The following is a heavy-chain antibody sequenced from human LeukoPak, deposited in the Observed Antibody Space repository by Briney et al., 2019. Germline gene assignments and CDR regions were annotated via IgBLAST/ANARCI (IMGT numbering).Heavy chain of an antibody. J-gene: IGHJ4*02. CDR3: ARDEYSSSPGYFDY. CDR1: GFTFSSYS. V-gene: IGHV3-21*01. D-gene: IGHD6-6*01. CDR2: ISTTSSYI. Sequence: GGSLRLSCAASGFTFSSYSMNWVRPAPGKGLEWVACISTTSSYIYHADSLKGRFTISRDDAKNSLYLQINSLRAEDTAVYFCARDEYSSSPGYFDYWGQGTLVTVSS.